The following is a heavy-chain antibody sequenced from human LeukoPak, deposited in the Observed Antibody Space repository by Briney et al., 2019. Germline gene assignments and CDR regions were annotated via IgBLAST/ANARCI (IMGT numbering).Heavy chain of an antibody. D-gene: IGHD2-2*01. J-gene: IGHJ5*02. V-gene: IGHV4-59*01. Sequence: PSETLSLTCTVSGGSLSSYYWSWIRQPPGKGLEWIGYIFYSGSTNYNPSLKSRVTISVDTSKNQFSLKLSSVTAADTAVYYCARVPTPPRYCSSTSCYDRDNWFDPWGQGTLVTVSS. CDR1: GGSLSSYY. CDR3: ARVPTPPRYCSSTSCYDRDNWFDP. CDR2: IFYSGST.